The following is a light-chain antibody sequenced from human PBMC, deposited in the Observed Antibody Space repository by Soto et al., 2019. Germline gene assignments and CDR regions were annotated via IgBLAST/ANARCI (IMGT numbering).Light chain of an antibody. CDR1: SSDVGGYNY. V-gene: IGLV2-14*01. CDR3: SSFTPTIFYV. J-gene: IGLJ1*01. Sequence: QSVLTQAASVSGSPGQLITVSCTETSSDVGGYNYVSWYQQHPGKAPKLIIYDVSVRPSGVSDRFSGSKSGNTASLTISGLQAEDDADYYCSSFTPTIFYVFGGGTKVPVL. CDR2: DVS.